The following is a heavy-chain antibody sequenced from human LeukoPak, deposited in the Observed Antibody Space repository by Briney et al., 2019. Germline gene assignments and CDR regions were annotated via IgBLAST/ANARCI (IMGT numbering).Heavy chain of an antibody. CDR3: ARDRGVALDY. CDR2: ISYDGSNK. V-gene: IGHV3-30*04. Sequence: GGSLRLSCAASGFTFSSYAMHWVRQAPGKGLEWVAVISYDGSNKYYADSVKGRFTISRDNSKNTLYLQMNSLRAEDTDVYYCARDRGVALDYWGQGTLVTVSS. CDR1: GFTFSSYA. J-gene: IGHJ4*02. D-gene: IGHD2-15*01.